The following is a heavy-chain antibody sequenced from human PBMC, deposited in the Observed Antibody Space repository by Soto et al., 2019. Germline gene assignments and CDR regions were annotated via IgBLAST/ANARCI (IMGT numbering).Heavy chain of an antibody. CDR3: VRRTDY. J-gene: IGHJ4*02. CDR2: ISSSGNTI. V-gene: IGHV3-11*01. CDR1: GFIFSDYY. Sequence: GGSLRLSCAASGFIFSDYYVTWIRQAPGKGLEWVAFISSSGNTIYYADSVKGRFTISRDNAKNSLSLQMNRLRAEDTAVYYCVRRTDYWGQGALVTVSS.